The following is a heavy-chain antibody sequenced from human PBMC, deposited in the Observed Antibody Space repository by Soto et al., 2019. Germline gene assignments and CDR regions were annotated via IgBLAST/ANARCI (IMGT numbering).Heavy chain of an antibody. V-gene: IGHV4-34*01. CDR2: INHSGST. Sequence: SGTLSLTCAVYGGSFSGYYWSWIRQPPGKGLEWIGEINHSGSTNYNPSLKSRVTISVDTSKNQFSLKLSSVTAADTAVYYCARGRAKERGIDYWGQGTLVTVSS. D-gene: IGHD3-16*01. CDR1: GGSFSGYY. J-gene: IGHJ4*02. CDR3: ARGRAKERGIDY.